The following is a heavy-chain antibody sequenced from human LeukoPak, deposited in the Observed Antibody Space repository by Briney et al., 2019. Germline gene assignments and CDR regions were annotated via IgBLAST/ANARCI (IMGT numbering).Heavy chain of an antibody. D-gene: IGHD6-19*01. J-gene: IGHJ4*02. CDR2: ICTSGST. CDR3: AREEIAVTARSLDY. Sequence: SETPSLTCTVSGGSISSNYWSWIRQPAGKGLEWIGRICTSGSTNYNPSLKSRVTMSVDTSKNQFSLNLSSVTAADTAVYYCAREEIAVTARSLDYWGQGTLVTVSS. CDR1: GGSISSNY. V-gene: IGHV4-4*07.